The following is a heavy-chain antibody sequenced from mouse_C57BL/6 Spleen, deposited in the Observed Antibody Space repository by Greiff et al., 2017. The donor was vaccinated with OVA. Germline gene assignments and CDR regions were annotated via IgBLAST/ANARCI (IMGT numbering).Heavy chain of an antibody. V-gene: IGHV1-55*01. CDR2: IYPGSGST. CDR1: GYTFTSYW. J-gene: IGHJ3*01. Sequence: QVQLQQSGAELVKPGASVKMSCKASGYTFTSYWITWVKQRPGQGLEWIGDIYPGSGSTNYNEKFKSKATLTVDTSSSTAYMQLSSLTSEDSAVYYCARADDYDGLAYWGQGTLVTVSA. CDR3: ARADDYDGLAY. D-gene: IGHD2-4*01.